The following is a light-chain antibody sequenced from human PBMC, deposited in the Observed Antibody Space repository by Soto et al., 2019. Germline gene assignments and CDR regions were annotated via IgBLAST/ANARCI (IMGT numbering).Light chain of an antibody. J-gene: IGKJ4*01. CDR1: QSVLDSSNNKNF. CDR2: WAS. CDR3: LQHNSYPRT. V-gene: IGKV4-1*01. Sequence: DIVMTQSPDSLSLSLGDRSTINCNSSQSVLDSSNNKNFLAWYQQKPGHPPKLLFYWASTRESGVPDRFSGSGSGTDFTLTIGSLQAEDVATYYCLQHNSYPRTFGGGTKVDI.